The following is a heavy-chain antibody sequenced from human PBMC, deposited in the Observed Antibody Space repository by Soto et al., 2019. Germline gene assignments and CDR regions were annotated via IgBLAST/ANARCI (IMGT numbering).Heavy chain of an antibody. CDR2: XSXXGGST. Sequence: EVQLLESXXXXVQPGGSLRLSCAASGFTFSSYAMSWVRQAPGKGLEWVXAXSXXGGSTYYADSVKGRFTISRDNSKNTLYLQMNSLRAEDTAVYYCAKDAYVQYSSSPGYYYYYGMDVWGQGTTVTVSS. V-gene: IGHV3-23*01. D-gene: IGHD6-6*01. CDR3: AKDAYVQYSSSPGYYYYYGMDV. J-gene: IGHJ6*02. CDR1: GFTFSSYA.